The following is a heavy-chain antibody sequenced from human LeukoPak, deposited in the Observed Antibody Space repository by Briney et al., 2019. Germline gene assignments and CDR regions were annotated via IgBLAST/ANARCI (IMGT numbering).Heavy chain of an antibody. CDR1: GGSFSGYY. V-gene: IGHV4-34*01. J-gene: IGHJ6*03. Sequence: SETLSLTCAVYGGSFSGYYWSWIRQPPGKGLEWIGEINHSGSTNYNPSLKSRVTVSVDTSKNQFSLKLSSVTAADTAVYYCARVDRGYSYGLIRRVPYYYYYYMDVWGKGTTVTVSS. CDR2: INHSGST. D-gene: IGHD5-18*01. CDR3: ARVDRGYSYGLIRRVPYYYYYYMDV.